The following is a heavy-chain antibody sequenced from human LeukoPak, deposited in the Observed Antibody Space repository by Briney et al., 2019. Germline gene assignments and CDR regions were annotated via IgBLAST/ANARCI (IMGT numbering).Heavy chain of an antibody. CDR2: INPNSGGT. V-gene: IGHV1-2*02. D-gene: IGHD3-22*01. Sequence: VASVKVSCKASGYTFTGYYMHWVRQAPGQGLEWMGWINPNSGGTNYAQKFQGRVTMTRDTSISTAYMELSRLRSDDTAVYYCAVNYYDSSGYVDYWGQGTLVTVSS. CDR1: GYTFTGYY. CDR3: AVNYYDSSGYVDY. J-gene: IGHJ4*02.